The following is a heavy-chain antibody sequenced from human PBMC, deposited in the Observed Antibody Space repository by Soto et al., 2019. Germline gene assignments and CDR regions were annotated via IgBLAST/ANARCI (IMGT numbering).Heavy chain of an antibody. J-gene: IGHJ6*02. CDR2: ITSDGKSK. V-gene: IGHV3-74*01. CDR3: ARAYSGRLPRRADYYYALDV. CDR1: GFNFSNHW. Sequence: SLRLSVAASGFNFSNHWMHWVRQRPAEGLVWVSRITSDGKSKAYAESVKGRFAISRDNAKNTLYLQMNGLTVGDTAVYYCARAYSGRLPRRADYYYALDVWGQGTMVTVSS. D-gene: IGHD2-15*01.